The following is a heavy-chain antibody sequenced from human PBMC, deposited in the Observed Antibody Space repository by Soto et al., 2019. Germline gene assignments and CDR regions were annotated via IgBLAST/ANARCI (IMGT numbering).Heavy chain of an antibody. CDR1: GGSISSYY. V-gene: IGHV4-59*01. CDR3: ARGRVYGDYYPFDY. D-gene: IGHD4-17*01. J-gene: IGHJ4*02. CDR2: IYYSGST. Sequence: SQTLSLTCTVSGGSISSYYWSWIRQPPGKGLEWIGYIYYSGSTNYNPSLKSRVTISVDTSKNQFSLKLSSVTAADTAVYYCARGRVYGDYYPFDYWGQGTLVTVSS.